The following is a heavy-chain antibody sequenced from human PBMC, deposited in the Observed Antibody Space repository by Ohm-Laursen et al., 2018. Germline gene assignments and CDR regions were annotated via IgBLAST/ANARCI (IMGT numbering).Heavy chain of an antibody. CDR1: GFIFSDHY. Sequence: SLRLSCAASGFIFSDHYMHWVRQAPGKGLEWVAVMSDDGSNKYYAASVRGRFTLSRDNSKNTMYLQMKSLRTEDTAVYYCAKDSDSFESWGQGTMVTVSS. CDR3: AKDSDSFES. V-gene: IGHV3-30*18. J-gene: IGHJ3*02. CDR2: MSDDGSNK.